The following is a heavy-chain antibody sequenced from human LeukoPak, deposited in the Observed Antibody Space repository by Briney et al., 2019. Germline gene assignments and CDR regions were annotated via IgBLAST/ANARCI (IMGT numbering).Heavy chain of an antibody. CDR3: AKGPNIAQ. Sequence: PGRSLRLSCAASGFTFSNYGMHWVRQAPGKGLEWVAVIWYDGSDNYYGDSVKGRFTISRDNSKNTLYLQMNSLRAEDTAVYYCAKGPNIAQWGQGTLVTVSS. V-gene: IGHV3-33*06. CDR2: IWYDGSDN. J-gene: IGHJ4*02. D-gene: IGHD2-8*01. CDR1: GFTFSNYG.